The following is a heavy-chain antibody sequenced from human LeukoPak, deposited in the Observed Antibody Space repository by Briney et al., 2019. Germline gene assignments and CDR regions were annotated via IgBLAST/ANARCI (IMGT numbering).Heavy chain of an antibody. J-gene: IGHJ4*02. V-gene: IGHV3-7*01. D-gene: IGHD6-13*01. CDR3: ARGVAAAGTFDY. CDR2: INEDGSKK. Sequence: PGGSLRLSCAASGLTLSSYWMSWVRQAPGMGLEWVANINEDGSKKFYVDSVKGRFTISRDNAKNSLYLQMNSLRAEDTAVYYCARGVAAAGTFDYWGQGTLVTVSS. CDR1: GLTLSSYW.